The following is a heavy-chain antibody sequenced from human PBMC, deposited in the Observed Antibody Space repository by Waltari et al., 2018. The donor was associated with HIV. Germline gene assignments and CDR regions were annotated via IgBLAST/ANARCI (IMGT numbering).Heavy chain of an antibody. CDR3: ARQALVSFGVRPTMSHESRFDY. D-gene: IGHD3-3*01. Sequence: QLQLQESGPGLVKPSETLSLTCTVSGDSISSRSYYWGWIRQPPGKGLEWIGSMSYSGNTYYNPSLKSRVTISVDSSKNQFSLKLSSVTAADTAVYYCARQALVSFGVRPTMSHESRFDYWGQGTLVTVSS. CDR2: MSYSGNT. V-gene: IGHV4-39*01. CDR1: GDSISSRSYY. J-gene: IGHJ4*02.